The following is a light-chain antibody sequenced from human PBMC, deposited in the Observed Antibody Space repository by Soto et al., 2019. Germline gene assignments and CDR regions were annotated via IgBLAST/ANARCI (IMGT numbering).Light chain of an antibody. J-gene: IGLJ1*01. CDR2: VVS. V-gene: IGLV2-14*01. CDR1: SSDIGSYDF. Sequence: QSVLTQPASVSGSPGHAITISCAGTSSDIGSYDFVSWHQQHPGKAHKLLIYVVSGRTSGVTGVSDRFFDSKSGNTASLTIYGIEAEDEADYYCSSFTSTSTYVFGTGTKVTVL. CDR3: SSFTSTSTYV.